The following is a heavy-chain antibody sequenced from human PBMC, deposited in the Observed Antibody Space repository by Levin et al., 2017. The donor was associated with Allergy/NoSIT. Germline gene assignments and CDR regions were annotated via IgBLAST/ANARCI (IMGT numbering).Heavy chain of an antibody. CDR3: ARIADYYDILTGYYADY. V-gene: IGHV4-39*01. J-gene: IGHJ4*02. Sequence: GSLRLSCTVSGGSISSSSYYWGWIRQPPGKGLEWIGSIYYSGSTYYNPSLKSRVTISVDTSKNQFSLKLSSVTAADTAVYYCARIADYYDILTGYYADYWGQGTLVTVSS. D-gene: IGHD3-9*01. CDR2: IYYSGST. CDR1: GGSISSSSYY.